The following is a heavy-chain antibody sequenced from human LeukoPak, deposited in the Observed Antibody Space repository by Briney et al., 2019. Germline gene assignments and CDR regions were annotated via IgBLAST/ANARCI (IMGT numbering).Heavy chain of an antibody. J-gene: IGHJ4*02. CDR2: INHSGST. CDR3: ARQYNWNYPFDY. D-gene: IGHD1-7*01. CDR1: GGSFSGYY. V-gene: IGHV4-34*01. Sequence: PSETLSLTCAVYGGSFSGYYWSWIRQPPGKGLEWIGEINHSGSTNYNPSLKSRVTISVDTSKNQFSLKLSSMTAADTAVYYCARQYNWNYPFDYWGQGTLVTVSS.